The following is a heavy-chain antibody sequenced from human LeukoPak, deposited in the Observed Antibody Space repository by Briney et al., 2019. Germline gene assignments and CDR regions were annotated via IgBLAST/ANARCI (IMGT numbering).Heavy chain of an antibody. J-gene: IGHJ4*02. D-gene: IGHD6-13*01. V-gene: IGHV1-24*01. CDR2: FDPEDGET. Sequence: ASVKVSCKVSGYTLTELSMHWVRQAPGKGLERMGGFDPEDGETIYAQKFQGRVTMTEDTSTDTAYMELSSLRSEDTAVYYCATDRHSSSWYRWDYWGQGTLVTVSS. CDR1: GYTLTELS. CDR3: ATDRHSSSWYRWDY.